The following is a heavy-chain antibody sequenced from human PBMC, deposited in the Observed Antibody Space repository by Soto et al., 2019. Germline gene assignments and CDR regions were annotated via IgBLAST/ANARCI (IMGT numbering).Heavy chain of an antibody. J-gene: IGHJ4*02. D-gene: IGHD6-19*01. CDR1: GGSISSGDYY. CDR2: INHSGST. CDR3: ARGLVAGTMGY. V-gene: IGHV4-30-4*01. Sequence: SETLSHTCTVSGGSISSGDYYLSWIRQPPGKGLEWIGYINHSGSTNYNPSLKSRVTISVDTSKNQFSLKLSSVTAADTAVYYCARGLVAGTMGYWGQGTLVTVSS.